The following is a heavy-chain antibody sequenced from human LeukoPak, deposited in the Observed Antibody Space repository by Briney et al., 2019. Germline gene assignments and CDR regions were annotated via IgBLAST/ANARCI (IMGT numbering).Heavy chain of an antibody. D-gene: IGHD2-2*01. Sequence: ASVKVSCTASGYTFTSYGISWVRQAPGQGLEWMGWISAYNGNTNYAQKFQGRVTITADKSTSTAYMELSSLRSEDTAVYYCATPVGYCSSTSCYLDAFDIWGQGTMVTVSS. V-gene: IGHV1-18*01. CDR1: GYTFTSYG. J-gene: IGHJ3*02. CDR3: ATPVGYCSSTSCYLDAFDI. CDR2: ISAYNGNT.